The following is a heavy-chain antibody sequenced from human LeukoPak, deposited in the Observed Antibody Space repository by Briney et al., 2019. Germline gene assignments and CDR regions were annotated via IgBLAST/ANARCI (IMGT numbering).Heavy chain of an antibody. V-gene: IGHV1-69*06. J-gene: IGHJ3*02. CDR1: GGTFSSYA. D-gene: IGHD3-22*01. Sequence: SVKVSCKASGGTFSSYAISWVRQAPGQGLERMGGIIPIFGTANYAQKFQGRVTITADKSTSTAYMELSSLRSEDTAVYYCARDRARYYDSRWRTFDIWGQGTMVTVSS. CDR2: IIPIFGTA. CDR3: ARDRARYYDSRWRTFDI.